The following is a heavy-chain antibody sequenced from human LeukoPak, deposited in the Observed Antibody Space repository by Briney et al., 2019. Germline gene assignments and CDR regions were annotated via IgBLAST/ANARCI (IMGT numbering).Heavy chain of an antibody. D-gene: IGHD6-13*01. V-gene: IGHV3-23*01. J-gene: IGHJ4*02. CDR2: ISSGGETT. CDR1: GFSFSSHA. Sequence: GGCLRLSCAASGFSFSSHAMLWVRQAPGKGLQWVSSISSGGETTFYADSVKRRFTISRDNSKNTLYLQINSLRVEDTAIFYCAKWASAASSWYEYWAQGTLVTVS. CDR3: AKWASAASSWYEY.